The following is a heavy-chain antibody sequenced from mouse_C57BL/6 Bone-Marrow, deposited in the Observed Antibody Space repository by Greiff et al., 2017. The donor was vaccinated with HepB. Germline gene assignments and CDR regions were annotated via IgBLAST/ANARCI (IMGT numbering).Heavy chain of an antibody. Sequence: DVKLVESGGGLVKPGGSLKLSCAASGFTFSSYAMSWVRQTPEKRLEWVATISDGGSYTYYPDNVKGRFTISRDNAKNNLYLQMSHLKSEDTAMYYCVYDYAGGQGTLVTVSA. CDR3: VYDYA. D-gene: IGHD2-4*01. V-gene: IGHV5-4*03. CDR1: GFTFSSYA. J-gene: IGHJ3*01. CDR2: ISDGGSYT.